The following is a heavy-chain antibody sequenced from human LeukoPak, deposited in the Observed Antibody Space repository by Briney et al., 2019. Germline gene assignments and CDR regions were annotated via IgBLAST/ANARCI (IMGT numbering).Heavy chain of an antibody. J-gene: IGHJ6*02. D-gene: IGHD2-2*01. CDR3: ARQQVVGYYYYGMDV. V-gene: IGHV4-39*01. Sequence: PSETLSLTCIVSGGSISSSTYYWGWVRQPPGKGLEWIGSIYHSGRTYYNPSLKSRVTISVDTSKNQFSLKLSSVTAADTAVYYCARQQVVGYYYYGMDVWGQGTTVTVSS. CDR1: GGSISSSTYY. CDR2: IYHSGRT.